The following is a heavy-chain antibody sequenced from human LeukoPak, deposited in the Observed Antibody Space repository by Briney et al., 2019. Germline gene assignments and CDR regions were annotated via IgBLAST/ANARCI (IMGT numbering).Heavy chain of an antibody. CDR3: ATETNGRHYDY. J-gene: IGHJ4*02. D-gene: IGHD1-14*01. CDR2: IGPTGSDR. V-gene: IGHV3-21*06. CDR1: GLTFSTSG. Sequence: GGSLRLSCIASGLTFSTSGFNWVRQAPGKGLEWVASIGPTGSDRYHADSIKGRFTISRDNANNFLYLQMNSLRAEDTAVYYCATETNGRHYDYWGQGTLLTVSS.